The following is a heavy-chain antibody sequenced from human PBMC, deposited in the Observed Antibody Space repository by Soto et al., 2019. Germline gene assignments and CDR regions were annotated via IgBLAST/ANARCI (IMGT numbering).Heavy chain of an antibody. CDR3: AAIRGTRRSSSSQENWFDP. V-gene: IGHV1-58*02. D-gene: IGHD6-13*01. CDR2: IVVGSGNT. Sequence: ASVKVSCKASGFTFTSSAMQWVRQARGQRLEWIGWIVVGSGNTNYAQKFQERVTITRDMSTSTAYMELSSLRSEDTAVYYCAAIRGTRRSSSSQENWFDPWGQGTQVTDSA. CDR1: GFTFTSSA. J-gene: IGHJ5*02.